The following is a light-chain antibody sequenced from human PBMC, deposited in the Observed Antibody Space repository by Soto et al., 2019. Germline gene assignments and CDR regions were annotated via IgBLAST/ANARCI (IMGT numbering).Light chain of an antibody. J-gene: IGLJ3*02. V-gene: IGLV2-14*03. Sequence: QSALTQPASVSGSPGQSITISCTGTSSDVGAYNYVSWYQQHPGKPPKLMIYEVSNRPSGVSNRFSGSKSANTASLTISGLQAGDAADYYCSSYTSSSTWLFGGGTKLTVL. CDR2: EVS. CDR3: SSYTSSSTWL. CDR1: SSDVGAYNY.